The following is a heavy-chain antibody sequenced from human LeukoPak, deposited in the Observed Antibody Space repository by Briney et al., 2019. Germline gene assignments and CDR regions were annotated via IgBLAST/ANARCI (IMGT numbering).Heavy chain of an antibody. CDR2: ISSSGGTI. CDR3: AKDLAGSGSYSFDY. CDR1: GFTFSSYE. V-gene: IGHV3-48*03. Sequence: PGGSLRLSCSASGFTFSSYEMNWVRQAPGKGLEWVSYISSSGGTIYYADSVKGRFTISRDNAKNSLYLQMNSLRAEDTAVYYCAKDLAGSGSYSFDYWGQGTLVTVSS. D-gene: IGHD1-26*01. J-gene: IGHJ4*02.